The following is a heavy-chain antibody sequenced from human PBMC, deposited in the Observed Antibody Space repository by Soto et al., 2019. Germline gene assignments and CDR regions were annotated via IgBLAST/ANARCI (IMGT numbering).Heavy chain of an antibody. CDR1: GFTFSSYA. D-gene: IGHD6-13*01. J-gene: IGHJ4*02. CDR2: ISGSGGST. CDR3: AKVDVSTAGSFDY. V-gene: IGHV3-23*01. Sequence: GGSLRLSCAASGFTFSSYAMSWVRQAPGKGLEWVSAISGSGGSTYYADSVKGRFTISRDNSKNTLYLQMNSLRADDTAVYLCAKVDVSTAGSFDYWGQGALVTVSS.